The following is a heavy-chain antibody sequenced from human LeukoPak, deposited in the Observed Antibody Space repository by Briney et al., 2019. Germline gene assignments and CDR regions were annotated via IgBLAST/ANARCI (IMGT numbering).Heavy chain of an antibody. J-gene: IGHJ4*02. Sequence: SETLSLTCAVYGGSFSGYYWSWIRDPPGEGLQWIGEINHSGSTHDNPPLKSRGTISVDTSTNQFSLKLSSVTAADTAVYYCARLALSQLDRYFDYWGQGTLVTVSS. CDR2: INHSGST. D-gene: IGHD2-2*01. CDR3: ARLALSQLDRYFDY. CDR1: GGSFSGYY. V-gene: IGHV4-34*01.